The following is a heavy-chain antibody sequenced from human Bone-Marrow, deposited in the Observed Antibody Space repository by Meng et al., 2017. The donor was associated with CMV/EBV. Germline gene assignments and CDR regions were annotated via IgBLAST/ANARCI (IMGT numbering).Heavy chain of an antibody. CDR1: GGTFSSYA. J-gene: IGHJ6*01. D-gene: IGHD6-6*01. V-gene: IGHV1-69*05. CDR2: IIPIFGTA. CDR3: ARGETYSSSSHYYYGMDV. Sequence: SVKVSCKASGGTFSSYAISSVRQAPGQGLEWMGGIIPIFGTANYAQKFQGRVTITTDESTSTAYMELSSLRSEDTAVYYCARGETYSSSSHYYYGMDVWGQGTTVTGSS.